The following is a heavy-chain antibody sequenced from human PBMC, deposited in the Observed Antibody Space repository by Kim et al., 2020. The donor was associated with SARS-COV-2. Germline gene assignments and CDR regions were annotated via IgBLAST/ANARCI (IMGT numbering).Heavy chain of an antibody. CDR1: GFAFTTYA. CDR2: ISYDGSHE. CDR3: ARPYVSSSVNYYYYYYMDV. V-gene: IGHV3-30-3*01. Sequence: GGSLRLSCAASGFAFTTYAMHWVRQIPGKGLEWVAVISYDGSHEFYAASVKGRFTISRDSSTLYLQMNSLRAEDTAVYYCARPYVSSSVNYYYYYYMDV. J-gene: IGHJ6*03. D-gene: IGHD6-6*01.